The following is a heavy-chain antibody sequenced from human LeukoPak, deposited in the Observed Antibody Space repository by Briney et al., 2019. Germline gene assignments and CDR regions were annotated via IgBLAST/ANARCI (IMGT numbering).Heavy chain of an antibody. CDR3: SGHDSIYFDY. CDR2: IRSKNFGETQ. D-gene: IGHD5-12*01. V-gene: IGHV3-49*04. CDR1: GFNFGDYT. Sequence: PGGSLRLSCTVSGFNFGDYTMTWVRQAPGKGLEWVSFIRSKNFGETQEYAAAVKGRFTISRDDSKNITHLEMNSLKTEDTAVYCYSGHDSIYFDYWGQGTLVTVSS. J-gene: IGHJ4*02.